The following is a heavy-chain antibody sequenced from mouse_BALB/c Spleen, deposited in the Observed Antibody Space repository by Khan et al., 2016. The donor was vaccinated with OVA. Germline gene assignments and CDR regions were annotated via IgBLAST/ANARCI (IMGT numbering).Heavy chain of an antibody. CDR1: GFSLSRYN. Sequence: QMQLEESGPGLVAPSQSLSITCTVSGFSLSRYNIHWVRQPPGKGLEWLGMIWGGGGTDYNSTLKIRLSISKDNSKSQVFLIMISLQTDDTPIYYCARAHYRYDGCYAMDYWGQGTSVTVSS. CDR2: IWGGGGT. V-gene: IGHV2-6-4*01. D-gene: IGHD2-14*01. CDR3: ARAHYRYDGCYAMDY. J-gene: IGHJ4*01.